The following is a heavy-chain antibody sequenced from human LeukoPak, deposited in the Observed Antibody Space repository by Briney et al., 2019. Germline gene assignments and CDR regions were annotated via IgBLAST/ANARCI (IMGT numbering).Heavy chain of an antibody. CDR2: MNPNSGNT. Sequence: ASVKVSCKASGYTFTSYDINWVRQATGQGLEWMGWMNPNSGNTGYAQKFQGRVTMTRNTSISTAYMELSSLRSEDTAVYYCARGLRGYSYGFGVWFDPWGQGTLVTVSS. D-gene: IGHD5-18*01. CDR3: ARGLRGYSYGFGVWFDP. J-gene: IGHJ5*02. V-gene: IGHV1-8*01. CDR1: GYTFTSYD.